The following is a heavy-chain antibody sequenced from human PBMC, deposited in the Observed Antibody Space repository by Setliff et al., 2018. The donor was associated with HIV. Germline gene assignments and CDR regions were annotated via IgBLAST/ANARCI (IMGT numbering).Heavy chain of an antibody. V-gene: IGHV4-4*07. CDR2: HNTKWGT. CDR3: ARDVLQFEAEAFDI. D-gene: IGHD3-3*01. J-gene: IGHJ3*02. CDR1: GGSLNTHY. Sequence: SETLSLTCTVSGGSLNTHYWSWIRQPAGKGLDWIGHHNTKWGTNYNPSLKSRVTISVDTSKNQFSLKLRSVTAADTAVYYCARDVLQFEAEAFDIWGQGTMVTVSS.